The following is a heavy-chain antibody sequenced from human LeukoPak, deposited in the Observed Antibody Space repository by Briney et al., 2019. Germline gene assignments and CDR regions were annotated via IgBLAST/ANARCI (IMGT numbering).Heavy chain of an antibody. CDR1: GLTIGNYG. Sequence: PGGSLRFSCAESGLTIGNYGLPWVRQAPGKGMEWVAVIWNEGSNKYYADSVKGRFTISSDNSKNTLYLQMYRLRAEDTAVYYCAKERYNWNYVYHMDVWGKGTTVTGSS. V-gene: IGHV3-33*06. CDR3: AKERYNWNYVYHMDV. D-gene: IGHD1-7*01. J-gene: IGHJ6*03. CDR2: IWNEGSNK.